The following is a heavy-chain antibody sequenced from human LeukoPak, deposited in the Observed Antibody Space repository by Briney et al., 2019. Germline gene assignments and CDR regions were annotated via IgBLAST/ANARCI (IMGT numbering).Heavy chain of an antibody. V-gene: IGHV4-34*01. CDR2: INHSGST. CDR1: GGSFSGYY. D-gene: IGHD6-6*01. CDR3: ARGPGGSSSSDFDY. J-gene: IGHJ4*02. Sequence: KTSETLSLTCAVYGGSFSGYYWSWIRQPPGKGLEWIGEINHSGSTNYNPSLKSRVTISVDTSKNQFSLKLSSVTAADTAVYYCARGPGGSSSSDFDYWGQGTLVTVSS.